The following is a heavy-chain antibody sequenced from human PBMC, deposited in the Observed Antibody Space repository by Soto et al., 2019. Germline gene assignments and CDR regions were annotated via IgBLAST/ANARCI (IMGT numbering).Heavy chain of an antibody. CDR2: ISGGDT. D-gene: IGHD3-16*01. V-gene: IGHV3-23*01. J-gene: IGHJ4*02. CDR1: GFSFTDYA. CDR3: YVFDY. Sequence: EVQLLESGGDLVQPGGSLRLSCAASGFSFTDYALSWVRQAPGKGLEWVSTISGGDTYYADFVKGRFTISRDVSKKTLYLQMNSLRAEDTAVYYCYVFDYWGQGTLVTVSS.